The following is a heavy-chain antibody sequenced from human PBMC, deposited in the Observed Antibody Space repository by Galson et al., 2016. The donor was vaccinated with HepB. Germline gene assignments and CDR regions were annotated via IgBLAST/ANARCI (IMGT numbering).Heavy chain of an antibody. J-gene: IGHJ4*02. CDR3: ARGRSWDVAVVAAALGN. Sequence: SLRLSCAAAAASGFSFSEPDMSWVRQAPGKGPEWVSTVRGADDTPYYADSVRGRFTISRDLSKNTLYLQMNRLRADDTAVYFCARGRSWDVAVVAAALGNWGQGTRVTVSS. CDR1: GFSFSEPD. V-gene: IGHV3-23*01. CDR2: VRGADDTP. D-gene: IGHD2-15*01.